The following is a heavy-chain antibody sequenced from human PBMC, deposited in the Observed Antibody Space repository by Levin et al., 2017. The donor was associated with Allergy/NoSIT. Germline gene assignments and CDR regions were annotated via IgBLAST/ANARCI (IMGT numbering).Heavy chain of an antibody. CDR3: ARQPKVRGVITTRFDY. D-gene: IGHD3-10*01. CDR2: IYYSGST. V-gene: IGHV4-39*01. CDR1: GGSISSSSYY. J-gene: IGHJ4*02. Sequence: SETLSLTCTVSGGSISSSSYYWGWIRQPPGKGLEWIGSIYYSGSTYYNPSLKSRVTISVDTSKNQFSLKLSSVTAADTAVYYCARQPKVRGVITTRFDYWGQGTLVTVSS.